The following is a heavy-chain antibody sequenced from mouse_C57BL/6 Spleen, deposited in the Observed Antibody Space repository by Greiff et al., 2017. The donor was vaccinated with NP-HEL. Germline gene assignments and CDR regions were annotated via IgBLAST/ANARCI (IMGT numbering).Heavy chain of an antibody. CDR3: ARQGTLTVGARSYYFDY. J-gene: IGHJ2*01. CDR2: ISSGGSYT. CDR1: GFTFSSYG. Sequence: VQLKESGGDLVKPGGSLKLSCAASGFTFSSYGMSWVRQTPDKRLEWVATISSGGSYTYYPDSVKGRFTIARDNAKNTLYLQMSSLKSEDTAMYYCARQGTLTVGARSYYFDYWGQGTTLTVSS. D-gene: IGHD1-1*01. V-gene: IGHV5-6*01.